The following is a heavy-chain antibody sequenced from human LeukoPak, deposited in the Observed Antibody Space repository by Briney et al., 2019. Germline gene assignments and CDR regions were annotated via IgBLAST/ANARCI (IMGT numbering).Heavy chain of an antibody. D-gene: IGHD6-19*01. CDR3: ARDGLVSVAGLRFFYYYYMDV. V-gene: IGHV3-7*01. CDR1: GFTFSNYW. Sequence: PGGSLRLSCAASGFTFSNYWMSWVRQAPGNGPEWVANIKEDESEKNYVDSVKGRFTISRDSAKNSLYLQMNSLRAEDTAVYYCARDGLVSVAGLRFFYYYYMDVWGKGTTVTVSS. CDR2: IKEDESEK. J-gene: IGHJ6*03.